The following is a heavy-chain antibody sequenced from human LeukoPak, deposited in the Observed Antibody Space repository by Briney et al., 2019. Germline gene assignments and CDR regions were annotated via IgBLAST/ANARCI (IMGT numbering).Heavy chain of an antibody. V-gene: IGHV1-69*04. J-gene: IGHJ4*02. D-gene: IGHD1-26*01. CDR1: GYTFTSYA. Sequence: VASVKVSCKASGYTFTSYAVHWVRQAPGQGLEWMERIIPILGIANYAQKFQGRVTITADKSTSTAYMELSSLRSEDTAVYYCARDMSGSPGFDYWGQGTLVTVSS. CDR2: IIPILGIA. CDR3: ARDMSGSPGFDY.